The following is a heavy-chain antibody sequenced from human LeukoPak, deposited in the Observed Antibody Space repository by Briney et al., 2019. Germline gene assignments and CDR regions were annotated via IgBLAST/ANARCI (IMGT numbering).Heavy chain of an antibody. CDR3: ARSPAYYYDSSGYYQDY. Sequence: SVKVSCKASGGTFSSYAISWVRQAPGQGLEWMGRIIPIFGTANYAQKFQGRVTITTDESTSTAYMELSSLRSEDTAMYYCARSPAYYYDSSGYYQDYWGQGTLVTVSS. J-gene: IGHJ4*02. CDR2: IIPIFGTA. D-gene: IGHD3-22*01. V-gene: IGHV1-69*05. CDR1: GGTFSSYA.